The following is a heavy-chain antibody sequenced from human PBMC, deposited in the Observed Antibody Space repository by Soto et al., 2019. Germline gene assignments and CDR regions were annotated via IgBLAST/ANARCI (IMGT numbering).Heavy chain of an antibody. V-gene: IGHV1-69*02. J-gene: IGHJ6*02. Sequence: QVQLVQSGAEVKKPGSSVRVSCKASGGTFSSNTLSWVRQAPGQGLEWMGRITPVLDMADYEQKFQDRLTITPDKATTTVYMELGSLRSEDTAIYYCARAISSGGRFSGMDVWGQGTTVTVSS. CDR1: GGTFSSNT. CDR2: ITPVLDMA. D-gene: IGHD3-16*01. CDR3: ARAISSGGRFSGMDV.